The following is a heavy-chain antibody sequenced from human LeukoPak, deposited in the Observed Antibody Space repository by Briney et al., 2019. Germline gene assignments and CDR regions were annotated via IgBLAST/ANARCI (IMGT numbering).Heavy chain of an antibody. Sequence: GGSLRLTCAASGFSFSSYYMSWVRQAPGKGLEWVALINPNGSERYYVDSGKGRFTISRDNAKNSLYLQMDSLRDDDTAMYCCTRDLAAVPGPRMDVWGQGTTVTVSS. D-gene: IGHD6-19*01. CDR1: GFSFSSYY. V-gene: IGHV3-7*03. CDR3: TRDLAAVPGPRMDV. J-gene: IGHJ6*02. CDR2: INPNGSER.